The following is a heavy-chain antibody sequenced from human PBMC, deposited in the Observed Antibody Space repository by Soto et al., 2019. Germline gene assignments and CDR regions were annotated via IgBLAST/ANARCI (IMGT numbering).Heavy chain of an antibody. D-gene: IGHD3-22*01. J-gene: IGHJ4*02. V-gene: IGHV3-30*18. CDR2: ISYDGSNK. CDR3: AKDGWYYDSSGYEYYFDY. Sequence: QVQLVESGGGVVQPGRSLRLSCAASGFTFSSYGMHWVRQAPGKGLEWVAVISYDGSNKYYADSVKGRFTISRDNSKNTLYLQMNSLRAEDTAVYYCAKDGWYYDSSGYEYYFDYWGQETLVTVSS. CDR1: GFTFSSYG.